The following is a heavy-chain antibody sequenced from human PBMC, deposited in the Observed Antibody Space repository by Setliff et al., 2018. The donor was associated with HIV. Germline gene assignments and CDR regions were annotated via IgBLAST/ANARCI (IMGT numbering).Heavy chain of an antibody. D-gene: IGHD3-10*01. CDR1: GGSISSSTYY. J-gene: IGHJ5*02. CDR3: ARAPYVSGSFGWFDP. Sequence: PSETLSLTCTVSGGSISSSTYYWNWFRQSQGKGLEWIGYMSYTGINNYNPSLKSLVTISLETSKNQFSLKLTSVTAADTAVYYCARAPYVSGSFGWFDPWGQGTLVTVSS. V-gene: IGHV4-31*01. CDR2: MSYTGIN.